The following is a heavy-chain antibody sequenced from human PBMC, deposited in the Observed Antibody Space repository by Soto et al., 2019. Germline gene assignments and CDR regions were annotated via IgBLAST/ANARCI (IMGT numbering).Heavy chain of an antibody. CDR2: INPNSGGT. J-gene: IGHJ4*02. V-gene: IGHV1-2*04. Sequence: GPSVKVSCKASGYTFTGYYMHWVRQAPGQGLEWMGWINPNSGGTNYAQKFQGWVTMTRDTSISTAYMELSSLSSEDTAVYYCARESLWFGELLSYFDYWGQGALVTVSS. D-gene: IGHD3-10*01. CDR3: ARESLWFGELLSYFDY. CDR1: GYTFTGYY.